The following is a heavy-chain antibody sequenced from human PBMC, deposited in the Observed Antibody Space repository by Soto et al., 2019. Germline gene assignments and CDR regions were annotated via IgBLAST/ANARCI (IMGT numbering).Heavy chain of an antibody. D-gene: IGHD2-21*02. J-gene: IGHJ4*02. CDR2: IDPSDSYT. V-gene: IGHV5-10-1*01. Sequence: ESLKISCQGSGYTFTTYWITWVRQMPARGLEWMGRIDPSDSYTNYSPSFQGHVTISADKSTNTAYLEWRSLKASDSAIYYCACTRQDYGDRAYDYWGQGSLVTVSS. CDR3: ACTRQDYGDRAYDY. CDR1: GYTFTTYW.